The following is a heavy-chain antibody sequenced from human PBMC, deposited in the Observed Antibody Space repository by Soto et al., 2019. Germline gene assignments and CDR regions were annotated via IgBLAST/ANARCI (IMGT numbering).Heavy chain of an antibody. Sequence: PGGSLRLSCAASGFTFSSYSMNWVRQAPGKGLEWVSSISSSSSYIYYADSVKGRLTISRDNAKNSLYLQMNSLRAEDTAVYYCARGAGILGDAFDIWGQGTMVTVSS. CDR2: ISSSSSYI. J-gene: IGHJ3*02. CDR1: GFTFSSYS. V-gene: IGHV3-21*01. CDR3: ARGAGILGDAFDI. D-gene: IGHD1-26*01.